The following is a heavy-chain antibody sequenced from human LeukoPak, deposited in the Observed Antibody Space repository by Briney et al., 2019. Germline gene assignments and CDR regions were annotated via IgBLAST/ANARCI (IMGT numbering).Heavy chain of an antibody. Sequence: SETLSLTCTVSGGSISSSSYYWGWIRQPPGKGLEWIGSIYYSGSTYYNPSLKSRVTISVDTSKNQFSLKLSSVTAADTAVYYCASPTTGDYWGQGTLVTVSS. CDR3: ASPTTGDY. J-gene: IGHJ4*02. V-gene: IGHV4-39*01. CDR1: GGSISSSSYY. D-gene: IGHD1-26*01. CDR2: IYYSGST.